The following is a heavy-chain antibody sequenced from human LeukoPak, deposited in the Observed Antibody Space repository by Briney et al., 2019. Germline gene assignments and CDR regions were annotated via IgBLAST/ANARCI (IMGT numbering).Heavy chain of an antibody. CDR2: IYYSGST. D-gene: IGHD2-2*02. CDR3: ARVAYCSSTSCYRGDAFDI. Sequence: SETLSLTCTVSGGSISSYYWSWIRQPPGKGLEWIGYIYYSGSTNYNPSLKSRVTISVDTSKNQFSLKLSSVTAADTAVYYCARVAYCSSTSCYRGDAFDIWGQGTMVTVSS. J-gene: IGHJ3*02. CDR1: GGSISSYY. V-gene: IGHV4-59*01.